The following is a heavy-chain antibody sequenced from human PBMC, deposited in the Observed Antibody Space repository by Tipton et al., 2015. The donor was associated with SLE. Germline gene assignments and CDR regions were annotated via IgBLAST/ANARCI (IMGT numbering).Heavy chain of an antibody. D-gene: IGHD4-17*01. CDR1: GGSIRNSNW. V-gene: IGHV4-4*02. J-gene: IGHJ4*02. CDR2: IHHSGST. Sequence: TLSLTCTVSGGSIRNSNWWSWVRQPPGKGLEWIGEIHHSGSTNSNPSLKSRVTISVDKSKNQFSLKLSSVTVADTAVYYCAKDYNHDNADYNWGQGTLVIVSS. CDR3: AKDYNHDNADYN.